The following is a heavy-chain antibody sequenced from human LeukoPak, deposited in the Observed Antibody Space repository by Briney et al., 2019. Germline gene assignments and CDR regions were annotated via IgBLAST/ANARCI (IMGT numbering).Heavy chain of an antibody. V-gene: IGHV3-21*01. CDR1: GFTFSSYS. D-gene: IGHD4-23*01. J-gene: IGHJ6*02. CDR2: ISSSSSYI. CDR3: ARGPQETTVVTRSLSYYYYYGMDV. Sequence: GGSLRLPCAASGFTFSSYSMNWVRQAPGKGLEWVSSISSSSSYIYYADSVKGRFPISRDNAKNSLYLQMNSLRAEDTAVYYCARGPQETTVVTRSLSYYYYYGMDVWGQGTTVTVSS.